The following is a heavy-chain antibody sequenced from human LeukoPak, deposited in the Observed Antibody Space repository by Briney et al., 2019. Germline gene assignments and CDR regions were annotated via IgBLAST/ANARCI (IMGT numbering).Heavy chain of an antibody. D-gene: IGHD3-16*01. CDR2: ISETGST. CDR1: GGSIRSYN. CDR3: ARKDAFGKFPPPFHMDV. J-gene: IGHJ6*02. Sequence: SETLSLTCTVSGGSIRSYNWNWIRQPPGKGLEWIGSISETGSTNYNSSLENRITLSLDTSKSQISLNLRSATVADTAVYYCARKDAFGKFPPPFHMDVRGRGATVIV. V-gene: IGHV4-59*08.